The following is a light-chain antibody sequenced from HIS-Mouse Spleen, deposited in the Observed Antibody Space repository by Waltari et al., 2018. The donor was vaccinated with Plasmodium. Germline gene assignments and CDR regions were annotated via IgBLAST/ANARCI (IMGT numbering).Light chain of an antibody. CDR3: QQYNNWSFT. Sequence: EIVMTQSPATLSVSPGERATLSCRASKSVSSNLAWYQQKPGQAPRLLIYGASTRATGIPARFSGSWSGTEFTLTISSLQSEDFAVYYCQQYNNWSFTFGPGTKVDIK. CDR2: GAS. V-gene: IGKV3-15*01. CDR1: KSVSSN. J-gene: IGKJ3*01.